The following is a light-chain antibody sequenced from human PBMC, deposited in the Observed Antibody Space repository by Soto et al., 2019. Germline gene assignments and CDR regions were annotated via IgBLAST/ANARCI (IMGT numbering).Light chain of an antibody. J-gene: IGKJ1*01. CDR2: AAS. CDR1: QGIGSW. CDR3: QQYTRYSST. Sequence: DIQMTQSPSSGSASVGDRVTITCRANQGIGSWLAWYQPKPGKAPKLLLYAASSLQSGVPSSFSGSGSGTEFTLTIISRPPADFATYSCQQYTRYSSTFGQGTKVDIK. V-gene: IGKV1D-16*01.